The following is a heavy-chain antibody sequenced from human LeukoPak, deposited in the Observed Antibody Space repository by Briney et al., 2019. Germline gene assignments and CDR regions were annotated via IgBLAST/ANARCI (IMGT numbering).Heavy chain of an antibody. CDR2: INPNSGGT. Sequence: GASVKVSCKASGYTFTSYDINWVRQAPGQGLEWMGWINPNSGGTNYAQKFQGWVTMTRDTSISTAYMELSRLRSDDTAVYYCARDGDNWNDVGTFDYWGQGTLVTVSS. D-gene: IGHD1-20*01. V-gene: IGHV1-2*04. J-gene: IGHJ4*02. CDR3: ARDGDNWNDVGTFDY. CDR1: GYTFTSYD.